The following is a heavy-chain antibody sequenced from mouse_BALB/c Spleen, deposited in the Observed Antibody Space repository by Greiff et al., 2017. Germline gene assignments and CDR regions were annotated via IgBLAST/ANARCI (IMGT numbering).Heavy chain of an antibody. D-gene: IGHD4-1*01. CDR1: GYTYSSYW. V-gene: IGHV1-9*01. CDR3: ARVGRYAMDY. J-gene: IGHJ4*01. Sequence: QVQPQQSGAEPMKPGASVKIFCKATGYTYSSYWIEWVKQRPGHGPEWIGEILPGSGRTNYNEKFKGKATFTADTSSNTAYMQRSSLTSEDSAVYYSARVGRYAMDYWGQGTAVTVSS. CDR2: ILPGSGRT.